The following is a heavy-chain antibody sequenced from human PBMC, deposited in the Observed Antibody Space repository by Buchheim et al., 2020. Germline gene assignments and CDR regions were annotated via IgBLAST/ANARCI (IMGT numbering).Heavy chain of an antibody. CDR1: GFTFNIFS. CDR2: ISPSGRPI. CDR3: ARETDYFDY. Sequence: EVQLVESGGDLVQPGGSLRLSCAASGFTFNIFSMNWVRQAPGKGLEWVSYISPSGRPISYTDSVKGRFTYSTDNAKNSLYLQMNNLRAEDTAVYYCARETDYFDYWGQGAL. J-gene: IGHJ4*02. V-gene: IGHV3-48*01.